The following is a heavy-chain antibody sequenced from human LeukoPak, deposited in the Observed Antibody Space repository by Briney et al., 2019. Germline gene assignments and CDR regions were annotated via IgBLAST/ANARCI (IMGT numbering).Heavy chain of an antibody. V-gene: IGHV1-46*01. CDR1: GYTFTSYY. Sequence: ASVKVSCKASGYTFTSYYMHWVRQAPGQGLEWMGIINPSGGSTSYAQKFQGRVTMTRDTSTSTVYMELSSLRSEDTAVYYCARGPYYDSSGYYLGLDYWGQGTLVTVSS. CDR2: INPSGGST. J-gene: IGHJ4*02. D-gene: IGHD3-22*01. CDR3: ARGPYYDSSGYYLGLDY.